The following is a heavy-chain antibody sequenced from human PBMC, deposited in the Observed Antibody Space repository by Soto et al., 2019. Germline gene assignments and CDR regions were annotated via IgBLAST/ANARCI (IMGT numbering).Heavy chain of an antibody. CDR1: GGSISSGGYY. V-gene: IGHV4-31*03. Sequence: TLSLTCTVSGGSISSGGYYWSWIRQHPGKGLEWIGYIYYSGSTYYNPSLKSRVTISVDTSKNQFSLKLSSVTAADTAVHYCARDLEGSGYEPWFDPWGQGTLVTVSS. CDR3: ARDLEGSGYEPWFDP. J-gene: IGHJ5*02. CDR2: IYYSGST. D-gene: IGHD3-22*01.